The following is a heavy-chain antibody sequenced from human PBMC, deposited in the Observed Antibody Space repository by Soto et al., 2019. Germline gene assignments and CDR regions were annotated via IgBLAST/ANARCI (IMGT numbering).Heavy chain of an antibody. CDR2: INSDGSGT. Sequence: EVQLVESGGGLVQPGGSLRLSCAASGFDFSNSWIHWVRQGPGKGLVWVSHINSDGSGTTYADSVKGRFTISRENAKNTVYLQMNSLRAEDTAVYYCAKDTAYAMDVWGQGTTVTVSS. CDR1: GFDFSNSW. V-gene: IGHV3-74*01. CDR3: AKDTAYAMDV. J-gene: IGHJ6*02. D-gene: IGHD2-15*01.